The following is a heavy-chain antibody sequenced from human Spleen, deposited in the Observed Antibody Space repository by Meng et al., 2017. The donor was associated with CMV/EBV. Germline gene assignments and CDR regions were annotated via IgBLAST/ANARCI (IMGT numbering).Heavy chain of an antibody. CDR2: VVVDSGNT. Sequence: SVKVSCKASGFTFTTFAVQWVRQTRGQRLEWIGWVVVDSGNTKYAQKFQERVTITRDLSTSTAYMELDSLRVEDTAVYYCAKELRTNGFGELMPLDYWGQGTLVTVSS. CDR3: AKELRTNGFGELMPLDY. V-gene: IGHV1-58*01. J-gene: IGHJ4*02. CDR1: GFTFTTFA. D-gene: IGHD3-10*01.